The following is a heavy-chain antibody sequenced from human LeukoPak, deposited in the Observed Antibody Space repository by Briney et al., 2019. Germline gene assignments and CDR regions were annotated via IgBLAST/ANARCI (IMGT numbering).Heavy chain of an antibody. Sequence: VASVKVSCKASGYTFTSYGISWVRQAPGHGLEWMGWIRAYNGNTNYAQKLQGRVTMTTDTSTSTACMELRSLRSDDTAVYYCARCGRITGGPANDSWGQGTLVTVSS. CDR1: GYTFTSYG. V-gene: IGHV1-18*01. D-gene: IGHD1-14*01. CDR2: IRAYNGNT. CDR3: ARCGRITGGPANDS. J-gene: IGHJ4*02.